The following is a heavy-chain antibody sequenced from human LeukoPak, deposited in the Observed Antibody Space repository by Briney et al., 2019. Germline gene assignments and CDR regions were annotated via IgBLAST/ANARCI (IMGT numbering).Heavy chain of an antibody. CDR3: AKEVYDHVWGSYNNWFDP. V-gene: IGHV3-23*01. J-gene: IGHJ5*02. D-gene: IGHD3-16*01. CDR1: GFTFSSYA. Sequence: GGSLRLSCAASGFTFSSYAMSWVRQAPGKGLEWVSAISGSGGSTYYADSVKGRFTISRDNSKDTLYLQMNSLRAEDTAVYYCAKEVYDHVWGSYNNWFDPWGQGTLVTVSS. CDR2: ISGSGGST.